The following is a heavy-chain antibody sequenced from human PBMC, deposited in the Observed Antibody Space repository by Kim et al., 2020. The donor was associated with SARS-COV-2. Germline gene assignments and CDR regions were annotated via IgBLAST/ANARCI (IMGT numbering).Heavy chain of an antibody. V-gene: IGHV1-3*01. D-gene: IGHD6-6*01. CDR3: ATSQYSSPYCVDY. CDR1: GYTFTSYA. J-gene: IGHJ4*02. CDR2: INACNGNT. Sequence: ASVKVSCKASGYTFTSYAMHWVRQAPGQRLEWMGWINACNGNTKYSQKFQGRVTITRDTSASTAYMELSSLRSEDTAVYYCATSQYSSPYCVDYWGQGTLVSASP.